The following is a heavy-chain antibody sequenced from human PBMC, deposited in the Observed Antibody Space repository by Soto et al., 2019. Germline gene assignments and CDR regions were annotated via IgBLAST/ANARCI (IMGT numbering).Heavy chain of an antibody. J-gene: IGHJ4*02. CDR1: GASVRSGDYY. D-gene: IGHD4-17*01. Sequence: QVQLQESGPGLLKPSQTLSLTCSVSGASVRSGDYYWSSSRQAPGKGLEWIGYIYNSGGSYYNPSLKGRLTISIDTSKNQFSLKLNSVTAADTAIYYCVGTGTTDDYWGRGTLVTVSS. V-gene: IGHV4-30-4*01. CDR3: VGTGTTDDY. CDR2: IYNSGGS.